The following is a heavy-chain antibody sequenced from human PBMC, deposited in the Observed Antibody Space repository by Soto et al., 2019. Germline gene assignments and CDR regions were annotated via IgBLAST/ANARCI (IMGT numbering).Heavy chain of an antibody. J-gene: IGHJ4*02. D-gene: IGHD6-13*01. CDR2: ISPSSSE. CDR3: VREKRVGEAARPYS. V-gene: IGHV3-48*01. Sequence: EVQLVESGGGLVQPGGSLRLSCAASGFTFSSYSMNWVRQAPGKGPEWVSNISPSSSENYADSVKVRFTVSRDNAKNSMSLQMDSLPAEDTAMYYCVREKRVGEAARPYSWGQGTLVTVSS. CDR1: GFTFSSYS.